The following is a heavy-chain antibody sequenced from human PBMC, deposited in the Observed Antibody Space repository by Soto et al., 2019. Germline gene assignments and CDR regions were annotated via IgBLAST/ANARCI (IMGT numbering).Heavy chain of an antibody. D-gene: IGHD2-2*01. CDR1: GFTFSSYA. J-gene: IGHJ6*03. CDR3: ASAPSYVEPAALGRYYYMDV. CDR2: ISSSGSTI. V-gene: IGHV3-48*04. Sequence: GGSLRLSCAASGFTFSSYAMHWVRQAPGKGLEWVSYISSSGSTIYYADSVKGRFTISRDNAKNSLYLQMNSLRAEDTAVYYCASAPSYVEPAALGRYYYMDVWGKGTTVTVSS.